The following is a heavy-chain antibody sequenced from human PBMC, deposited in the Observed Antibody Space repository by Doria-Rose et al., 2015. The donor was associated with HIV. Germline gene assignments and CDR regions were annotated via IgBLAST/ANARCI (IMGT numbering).Heavy chain of an antibody. CDR1: GVSLSSPGMG. J-gene: IGHJ4*02. D-gene: IGHD6-13*01. Sequence: QVTLKESGPVLVKPTETLTLTRTVSGVSLSSPGMGVSWIRQPPGKALEWLANIFSADERSHKTSLKSRLTISRGTSKSQVVLTMTDMDPVDTATYYCARIKSSRWYHKYYFDFWGQGTLVIVSA. CDR3: ARIKSSRWYHKYYFDF. CDR2: IFSADER. V-gene: IGHV2-26*01.